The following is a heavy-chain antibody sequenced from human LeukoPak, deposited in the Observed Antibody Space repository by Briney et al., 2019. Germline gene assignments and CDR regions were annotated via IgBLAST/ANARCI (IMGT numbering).Heavy chain of an antibody. CDR1: GFTFSSYW. CDR2: IKQDGSDK. J-gene: IGHJ4*02. CDR3: AKESWYYYFDY. D-gene: IGHD6-13*01. Sequence: GGSLRLSCAASGFTFSSYWMTWVRQAPGRGLEWVANIKQDGSDKYYVDSVKGRFTISRDNAKNSLYLQMNSLRAEDTAVYYCAKESWYYYFDYWDQGTLVTVSS. V-gene: IGHV3-7*01.